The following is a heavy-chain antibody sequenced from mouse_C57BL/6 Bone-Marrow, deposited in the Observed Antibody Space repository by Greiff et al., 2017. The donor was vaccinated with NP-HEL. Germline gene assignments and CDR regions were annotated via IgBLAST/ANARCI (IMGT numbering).Heavy chain of an antibody. CDR3: AGLDSSGPAWFAY. Sequence: EVKLMESGPGLVKPSQTVFLTCTVTGISITTGNYRWSWIRQFPGNKLEWIGYIYYSGTITYNPSLTSRTTITRDTPKNQFFLEMNSLTAEDTATYYCAGLDSSGPAWFAYWGQGTLVTVSA. CDR2: IYYSGTI. D-gene: IGHD3-2*02. CDR1: GISITTGNYR. V-gene: IGHV3-5*01. J-gene: IGHJ3*01.